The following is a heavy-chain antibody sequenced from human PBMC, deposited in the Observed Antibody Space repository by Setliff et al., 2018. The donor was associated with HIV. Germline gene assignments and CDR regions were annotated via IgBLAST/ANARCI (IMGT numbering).Heavy chain of an antibody. Sequence: SETLSLTCSVSGGSVNSGNYHWAWIRQPAGKGLEWIGHIYTSGSPHYKSSLTSRLTISLDTSWNQFSLKLTSVTAADSATYYCARWVYNSAWSLDYWGQGTLVTVSS. CDR3: ARWVYNSAWSLDY. CDR1: GGSVNSGNYH. CDR2: IYTSGSP. D-gene: IGHD6-19*01. J-gene: IGHJ4*02. V-gene: IGHV4-61*09.